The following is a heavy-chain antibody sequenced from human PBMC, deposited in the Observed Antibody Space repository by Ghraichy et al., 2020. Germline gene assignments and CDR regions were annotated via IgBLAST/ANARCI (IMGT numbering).Heavy chain of an antibody. V-gene: IGHV4-34*01. D-gene: IGHD1-26*01. J-gene: IGHJ4*02. CDR1: GGSFSGYY. CDR3: ARDLVGAITH. Sequence: SETLSLTCAVYGGSFSGYYWSWIRQPPGKGLEWIGEINHSGSTNYNPSLKSRVTISVDTSKNQFSLKLSSVTAADTAVYYCARDLVGAITHWGQGTLVTVSS. CDR2: INHSGST.